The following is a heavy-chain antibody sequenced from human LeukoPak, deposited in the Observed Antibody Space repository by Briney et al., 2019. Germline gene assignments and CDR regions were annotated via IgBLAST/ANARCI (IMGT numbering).Heavy chain of an antibody. V-gene: IGHV1-69*04. D-gene: IGHD4-17*01. Sequence: SVKVSCKASGGTFSSYAISWVRQAPGQGLEWMGRNIPILGIANYAQKFQGRVTITADKSTSTAYMELSSLRSEDTAVYYCAREADYDPDNYYYYGMDVWGQGTTVTVSS. CDR2: NIPILGIA. J-gene: IGHJ6*02. CDR1: GGTFSSYA. CDR3: AREADYDPDNYYYYGMDV.